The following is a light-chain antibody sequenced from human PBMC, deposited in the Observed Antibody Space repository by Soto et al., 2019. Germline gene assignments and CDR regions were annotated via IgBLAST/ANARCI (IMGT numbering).Light chain of an antibody. Sequence: SYELTQPPSVSVSPGRTASITGSGDNLGKKYVSWYQQKPGQAPVVAIYQDNKRPSGIPERISGSNSGNTATLTIGGTQAVDEADYYCQAWDSSTVLFGGGTKLTVL. CDR1: NLGKKY. J-gene: IGLJ2*01. CDR3: QAWDSSTVL. CDR2: QDN. V-gene: IGLV3-1*01.